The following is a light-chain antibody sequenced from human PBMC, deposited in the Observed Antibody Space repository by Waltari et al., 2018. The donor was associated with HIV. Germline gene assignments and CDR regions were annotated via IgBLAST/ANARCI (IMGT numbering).Light chain of an antibody. CDR3: QQYYSPLLT. CDR2: WAS. J-gene: IGKJ4*01. Sequence: DIVMTQSPDSLAVSLGEKATINCESDQSLLSSSNNKDYLGWNQQKPGQPPKLIVYWASTRESGVPDRFSGSGSGTEFTLTISSLQAEDVAVYYCQQYYSPLLTFGGGTKVEIK. CDR1: QSLLSSSNNKDY. V-gene: IGKV4-1*01.